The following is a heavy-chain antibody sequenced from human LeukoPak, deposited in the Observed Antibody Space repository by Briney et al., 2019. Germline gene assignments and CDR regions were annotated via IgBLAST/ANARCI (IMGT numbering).Heavy chain of an antibody. Sequence: ASVKVSCKASGGTFSSYTISWVRQAPGQGLEWMGRIIPILGIANYAQKFQGRVTITADKSTSTAYMELSSLRSEDTAVYYCARGYCSSTSCYLYWFDPWGQGTLVTVSP. D-gene: IGHD2-2*01. CDR2: IIPILGIA. CDR1: GGTFSSYT. CDR3: ARGYCSSTSCYLYWFDP. V-gene: IGHV1-69*02. J-gene: IGHJ5*02.